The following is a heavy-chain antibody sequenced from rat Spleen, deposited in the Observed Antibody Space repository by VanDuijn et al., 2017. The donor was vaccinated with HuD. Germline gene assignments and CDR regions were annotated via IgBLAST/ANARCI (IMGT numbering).Heavy chain of an antibody. CDR1: GFTFSDYT. V-gene: IGHV5S23*01. CDR2: ISTGGGNT. Sequence: EVQLVESGGGLVQPGRSLKLSCSASGFTFSDYTMAWVRQAPKKGLEWVASISTGGGNTYYRDSVKGRFTISRDIANSTLYLRMNSLRSEDTATYYCARYIGNNSGFAYWGQGASVTVSS. J-gene: IGHJ4*01. D-gene: IGHD4-3*01. CDR3: ARYIGNNSGFAY.